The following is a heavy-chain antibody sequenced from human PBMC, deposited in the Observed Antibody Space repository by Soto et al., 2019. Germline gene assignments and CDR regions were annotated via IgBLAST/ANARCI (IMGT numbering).Heavy chain of an antibody. D-gene: IGHD3-10*01. CDR1: GDTFKNCV. Sequence: QVQVVQSGVEVRRPGSSVKVSCKASGDTFKNCVISWVRQAPGPCLEWMGGIIPLFGSTVFAQRFQGRLTITTDESTSTAYMALSRLRSEDTATYYCAAELGFGKLSVVRGQGTTVIVYS. CDR2: IIPLFGST. CDR3: AAELGFGKLSVV. J-gene: IGHJ6*02. V-gene: IGHV1-69*01.